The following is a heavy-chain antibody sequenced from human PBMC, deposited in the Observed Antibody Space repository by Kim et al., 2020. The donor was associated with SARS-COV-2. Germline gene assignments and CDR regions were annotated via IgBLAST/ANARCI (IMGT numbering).Heavy chain of an antibody. Sequence: GGSLRLSCAASGFTFSSYAMSWVRQAPGKGLEWVSAISDSGGSTYYADSVKGRFTISRDNSKNTLYLQMNSLRAEDTAVYYCAKYTPRRRYDFWSSTIGMVGWGAGSPFSVS. V-gene: IGHV3-23*01. D-gene: IGHD3-3*01. CDR1: GFTFSSYA. CDR3: AKYTPRRRYDFWSSTIGMVG. J-gene: IGHJ6*02. CDR2: ISDSGGST.